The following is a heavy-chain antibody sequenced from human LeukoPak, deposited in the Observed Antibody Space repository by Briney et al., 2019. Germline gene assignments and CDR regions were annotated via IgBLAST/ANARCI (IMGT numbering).Heavy chain of an antibody. J-gene: IGHJ4*02. D-gene: IGHD3-9*01. CDR1: GFTFGDYP. CDR3: TRDGYYDILTGYNPPDY. V-gene: IGHV3-49*03. Sequence: GGSLRLSCTASGFTFGDYPMSWFRQAPGKGLDWVGFIRSRAYGGTTEYAASVKGRFTISRDDSKSIAHLQMNSLKTEDTAVYYCTRDGYYDILTGYNPPDYWGQGTLVTVSS. CDR2: IRSRAYGGTT.